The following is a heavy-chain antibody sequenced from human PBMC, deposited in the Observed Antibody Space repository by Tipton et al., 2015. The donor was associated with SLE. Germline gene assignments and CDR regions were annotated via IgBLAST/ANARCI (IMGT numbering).Heavy chain of an antibody. CDR3: AISPEAVAGDAAFDI. CDR1: GGSFSGYY. CDR2: INHSGST. V-gene: IGHV4-34*01. J-gene: IGHJ3*02. Sequence: LRLSCAVYGGSFSGYYWSWIRQPPGKGPEWIGEINHSGSTNYNPSLKSRVTISVDTSKNQFSLKLSSVTAADTAVYYCAISPEAVAGDAAFDIWGQGTMVTVSS. D-gene: IGHD6-19*01.